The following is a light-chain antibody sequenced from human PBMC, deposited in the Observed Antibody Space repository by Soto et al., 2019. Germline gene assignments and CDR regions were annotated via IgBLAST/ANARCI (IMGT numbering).Light chain of an antibody. V-gene: IGKV1-5*03. CDR2: KAS. CDR3: QHYNSYSEA. Sequence: DIQMTQSPSTLSGSVGDRVTITCRASQTISSWLAWYQQKPGKAPKLLIYKASTLKSGVPSRFRGSGSGTEFTLTISSLQPDDFATYSCQHYNSYSEAFGQGTKVEVK. J-gene: IGKJ1*01. CDR1: QTISSW.